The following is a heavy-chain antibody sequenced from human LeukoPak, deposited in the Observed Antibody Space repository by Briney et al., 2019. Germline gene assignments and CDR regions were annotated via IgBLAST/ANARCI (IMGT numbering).Heavy chain of an antibody. CDR1: GVTVSDAY. Sequence: GGSLRLSCAASGVTVSDAYMSWVRQAPGKGLEWLGRIRSEVNGGTVDYAAPLKGRFIISRDDSENTLYLQMNSLKIEDTAVYYCTTATTIAAAGYLDYWGQGTLVTVSS. CDR2: IRSEVNGGTV. V-gene: IGHV3-15*01. CDR3: TTATTIAAAGYLDY. J-gene: IGHJ4*02. D-gene: IGHD6-13*01.